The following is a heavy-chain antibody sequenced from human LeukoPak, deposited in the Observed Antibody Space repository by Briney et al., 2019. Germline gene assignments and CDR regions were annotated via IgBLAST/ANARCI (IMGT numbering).Heavy chain of an antibody. D-gene: IGHD4-17*01. CDR1: RFTFDDYA. Sequence: GRSLRLSCAASRFTFDDYAMHWVRQAPGKGLEWVSGISWNSGSIGYADSVKGRFTISRDNAKNSLYLQMNSLRAEDTALYYCAKDIGSMATVTTLDYWGQGTLVTVSS. J-gene: IGHJ4*02. V-gene: IGHV3-9*01. CDR2: ISWNSGSI. CDR3: AKDIGSMATVTTLDY.